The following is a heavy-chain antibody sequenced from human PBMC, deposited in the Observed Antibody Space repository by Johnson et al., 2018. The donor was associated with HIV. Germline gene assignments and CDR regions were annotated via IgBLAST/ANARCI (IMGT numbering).Heavy chain of an antibody. D-gene: IGHD3-22*01. Sequence: HVQLVESGGGVVQPGRSLRLSCAASGFTFSSYAMHWVRQAPGKGLEWVAVISYDGSNKYYADSVKGRFTISRDNSKNTLYLQMNSLRAEDTALYYCARVSTMIVVARNDAFDIWGQGTMVTVSS. CDR3: ARVSTMIVVARNDAFDI. CDR2: ISYDGSNK. V-gene: IGHV3-30*04. CDR1: GFTFSSYA. J-gene: IGHJ3*02.